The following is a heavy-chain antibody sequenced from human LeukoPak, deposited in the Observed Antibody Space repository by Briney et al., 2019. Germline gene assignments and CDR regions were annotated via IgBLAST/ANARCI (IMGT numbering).Heavy chain of an antibody. CDR3: ARGAGRYCSSTSCYTGFDP. CDR2: ISGSGGST. Sequence: PGGSLRLSCAASGFTFSSYAMSWVRQAPGKGLEWVSAISGSGGSTYYADSVKGRFTISRDNAKNSLYLQMNSLRAEDTAVYYCARGAGRYCSSTSCYTGFDPWGQGTLVTVSS. CDR1: GFTFSSYA. V-gene: IGHV3-23*01. D-gene: IGHD2-2*02. J-gene: IGHJ5*02.